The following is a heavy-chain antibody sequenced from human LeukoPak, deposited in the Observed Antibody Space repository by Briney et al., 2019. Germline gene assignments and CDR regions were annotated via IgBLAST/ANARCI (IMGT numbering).Heavy chain of an antibody. J-gene: IGHJ4*02. CDR1: GFTFSSYS. CDR2: ISSNSITI. Sequence: PGGSLRLSCAASGFTFSSYSMNWVRQAPGKGLEWVSYISSNSITIYYADSVKGRFTISRDNAKNSLYLQMNSLRAEDTAVYYCARDGREYYYDSSGYFDYWGQGTLVTVSS. V-gene: IGHV3-48*04. CDR3: ARDGREYYYDSSGYFDY. D-gene: IGHD3-22*01.